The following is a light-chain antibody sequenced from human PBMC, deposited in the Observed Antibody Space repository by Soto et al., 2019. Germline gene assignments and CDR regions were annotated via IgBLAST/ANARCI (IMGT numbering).Light chain of an antibody. J-gene: IGLJ1*01. CDR2: GNN. CDR3: QSYARSLSDYV. CDR1: SSNIGAGFV. V-gene: IGLV1-40*01. Sequence: QSVLTQPPSVSGAPGQRVTISCTGSSSNIGAGFVVHWYQQVPGTAPKLLIYGNNNRPSGVPDRFSGSKSDTSASLAITVLQAEDGADYYCQSYARSLSDYVFGTGTKLTVL.